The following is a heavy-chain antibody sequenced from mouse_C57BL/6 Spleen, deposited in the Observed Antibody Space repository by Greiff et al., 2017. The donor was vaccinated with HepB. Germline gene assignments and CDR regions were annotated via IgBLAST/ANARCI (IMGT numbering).Heavy chain of an antibody. CDR1: GYTFTDYN. CDR2: INPNNGGT. D-gene: IGHD1-1*01. V-gene: IGHV1-18*01. CDR3: AREEYGSSPLAY. Sequence: EVQLQESGPELVKPGASVKIPCKASGYTFTDYNMDWVKQSHGKSLEWIGDINPNNGGTIYNQKFKGKATLTVDKSSSTAYMELRSLTSEDTAVYYCAREEYGSSPLAYWGQGTLVTVSA. J-gene: IGHJ3*01.